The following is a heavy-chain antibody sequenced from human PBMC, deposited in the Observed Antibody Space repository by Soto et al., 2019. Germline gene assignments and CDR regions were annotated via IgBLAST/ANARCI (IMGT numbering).Heavy chain of an antibody. CDR3: ARVSSVGLRPYYCDY. Sequence: SETLSLTCTVSGGSVSSGSYYWSWIRQPPGKGLEWIGYIYNSGSTNYNPSLKSRVTISVYTSKNQFSLKLSSVTAADTAVYYCARVSSVGLRPYYCDYWGQGTMVTVSA. J-gene: IGHJ4*02. D-gene: IGHD5-12*01. CDR2: IYNSGST. CDR1: GGSVSSGSYY. V-gene: IGHV4-61*01.